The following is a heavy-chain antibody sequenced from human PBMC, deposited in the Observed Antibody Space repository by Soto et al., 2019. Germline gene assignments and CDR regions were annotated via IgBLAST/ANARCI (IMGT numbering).Heavy chain of an antibody. CDR1: GYTFTSYG. J-gene: IGHJ4*02. CDR3: ARGSDSLGW. CDR2: INPYNGKT. V-gene: IGHV1-18*01. Sequence: QVQLVQSGAEVKKPGASVKVSCKASGYTFTSYGITWVRQAPGQGLERMGWINPYNGKTNYGQKFQGRVSMTTDTYTSAAYMEVRSLGADDTAIYYCARGSDSLGWWGQGTLVTVSS. D-gene: IGHD6-19*01.